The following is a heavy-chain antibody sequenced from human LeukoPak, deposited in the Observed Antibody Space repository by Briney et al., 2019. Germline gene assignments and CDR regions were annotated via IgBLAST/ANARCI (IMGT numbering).Heavy chain of an antibody. D-gene: IGHD6-6*01. CDR2: ISSSSSYI. CDR1: GFTFSSYS. Sequence: GGSLRLSCTACGFTFSSYSMNWVRQAPGKGLEWVSSISSSSSYIYCADSVKGRFTNSRDNAKNSLYLQMNSLRAEDTAVYYCARGGPYSSSRGNDYWGQGTLVTVSS. CDR3: ARGGPYSSSRGNDY. V-gene: IGHV3-21*01. J-gene: IGHJ4*02.